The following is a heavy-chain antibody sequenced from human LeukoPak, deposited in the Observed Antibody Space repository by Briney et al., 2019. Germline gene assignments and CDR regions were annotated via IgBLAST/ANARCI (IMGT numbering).Heavy chain of an antibody. CDR1: GGTFSSYA. Sequence: ASVKVSCKASGGTFSSYAISWVRQAPGQGLEWMGGIIPIFGTANYAQKFQGRVTITADKSTSTAYMELSSLRSEDTAVYYCARDYDFWSGYFSGAFDIWGQGTMVTVSS. D-gene: IGHD3-3*01. V-gene: IGHV1-69*06. CDR2: IIPIFGTA. CDR3: ARDYDFWSGYFSGAFDI. J-gene: IGHJ3*02.